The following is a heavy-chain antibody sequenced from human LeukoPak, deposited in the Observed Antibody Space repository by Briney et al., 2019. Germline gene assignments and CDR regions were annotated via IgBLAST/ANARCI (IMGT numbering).Heavy chain of an antibody. CDR1: GGSFSGYY. D-gene: IGHD3-3*01. CDR3: ARVLTYYDFWSGYSGIFDY. Sequence: SETLSLTCAVYGGSFSGYYWSWIRQPPGKGLEWIGEINHSGSTNYNPSLKSRVTISVDTSKNQFSLKLSSVTAADTAVYYCARVLTYYDFWSGYSGIFDYWGQGTLVTVSS. CDR2: INHSGST. J-gene: IGHJ4*02. V-gene: IGHV4-34*01.